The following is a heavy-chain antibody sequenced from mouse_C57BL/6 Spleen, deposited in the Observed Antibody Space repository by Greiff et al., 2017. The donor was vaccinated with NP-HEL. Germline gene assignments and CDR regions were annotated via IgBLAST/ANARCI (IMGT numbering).Heavy chain of an antibody. CDR3: ARCGNPYYFDD. J-gene: IGHJ2*01. V-gene: IGHV1-80*01. D-gene: IGHD2-1*01. Sequence: QVQLKESGAELVKPGASVKISCKASGYAFSSYWMNWVKQRPGKGLEWIGQIYPGDGDTNYNGKFKGKATLTADKSSSTAYMQLSSLTSEDSAVYFCARCGNPYYFDDWGQGTTLTVSS. CDR1: GYAFSSYW. CDR2: IYPGDGDT.